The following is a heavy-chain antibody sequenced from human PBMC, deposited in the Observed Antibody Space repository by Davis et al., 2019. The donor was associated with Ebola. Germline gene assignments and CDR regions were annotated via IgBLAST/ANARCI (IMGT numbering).Heavy chain of an antibody. Sequence: ASVKVSCKASGYTFTSYAMHWVRQAPGQRLEWMGWINAGNGNTKYSQKFQGRVMITADKSTRIAYMELNSLHQGPIGLPPGTLLQEHLWG. V-gene: IGHV1-3*01. CDR2: INAGNGNT. CDR3: TLLQEHL. J-gene: IGHJ6*01. CDR1: GYTFTSYA.